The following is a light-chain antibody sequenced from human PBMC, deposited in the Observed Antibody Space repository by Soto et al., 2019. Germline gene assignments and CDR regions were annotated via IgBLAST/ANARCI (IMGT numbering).Light chain of an antibody. J-gene: IGKJ4*01. Sequence: EVVLIQSPATLSLSPGERATLSCRTSQSVSSHLAWYQQKPGQAPRLLIYEASKRATGIPARFSGSGSGTDFTLTIRSLEPEDSAIYYCQQRSNWPPLTFGGGTKVEIK. CDR1: QSVSSH. CDR2: EAS. CDR3: QQRSNWPPLT. V-gene: IGKV3-11*01.